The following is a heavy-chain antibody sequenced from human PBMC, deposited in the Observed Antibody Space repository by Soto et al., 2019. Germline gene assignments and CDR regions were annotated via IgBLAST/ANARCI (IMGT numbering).Heavy chain of an antibody. Sequence: PSDTLSLTCTVSGGSISSGDYYWSWIRQPPGKGLEWIGYIYYSGSTYYNPSLKSRVTISVDTSKNQFSLKLSSVTAADTAVYYCARAGSGSYYRRYFDYWGQGTLVTVSS. CDR1: GGSISSGDYY. D-gene: IGHD3-10*01. CDR3: ARAGSGSYYRRYFDY. J-gene: IGHJ4*02. V-gene: IGHV4-30-4*02. CDR2: IYYSGST.